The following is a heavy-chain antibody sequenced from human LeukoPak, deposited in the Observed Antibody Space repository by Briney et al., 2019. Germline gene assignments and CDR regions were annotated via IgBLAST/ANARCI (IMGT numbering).Heavy chain of an antibody. Sequence: SETLSLTCAVYGGSFSGYYWSWIRHPPGKGLEWIGEINHSGSTNYNPSLKSRVTISVDTSKNQFSLKLSSVTAADTAVYYCARFGSGWYYFDYWGLGTLVTVSS. CDR2: INHSGST. J-gene: IGHJ4*02. CDR3: ARFGSGWYYFDY. V-gene: IGHV4-34*01. D-gene: IGHD6-19*01. CDR1: GGSFSGYY.